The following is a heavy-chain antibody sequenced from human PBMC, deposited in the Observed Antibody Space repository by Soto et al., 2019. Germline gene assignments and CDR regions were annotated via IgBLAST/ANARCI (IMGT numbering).Heavy chain of an antibody. V-gene: IGHV3-23*01. Sequence: GGSLRLSCAASGFTFSSYAMTWLRQSPGKGLEWVSVISATGDTIYYADSVEGRFTISRDNSNSTLFLQMDRLTADDTAVYFCAKDAYYDLSTGTGYYYYGLDVWGQGTTVTASS. CDR3: AKDAYYDLSTGTGYYYYGLDV. CDR1: GFTFSSYA. CDR2: ISATGDTI. D-gene: IGHD3-9*01. J-gene: IGHJ6*02.